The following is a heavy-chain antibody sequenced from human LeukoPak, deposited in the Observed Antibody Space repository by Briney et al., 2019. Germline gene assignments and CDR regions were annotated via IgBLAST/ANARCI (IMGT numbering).Heavy chain of an antibody. J-gene: IGHJ4*02. CDR2: IYHSGST. V-gene: IGHV4-38-2*02. Sequence: SETLSLTCTVSGYSISSGYYWGWIRQPPGKGLEWIGSIYHSGSTYYNPSLKSRVTISVDTSKNQFSLKLSSVTAADTAVYYCARVTYSGSYLYYFDYWGQGTLVTVSS. D-gene: IGHD1-26*01. CDR3: ARVTYSGSYLYYFDY. CDR1: GYSISSGYY.